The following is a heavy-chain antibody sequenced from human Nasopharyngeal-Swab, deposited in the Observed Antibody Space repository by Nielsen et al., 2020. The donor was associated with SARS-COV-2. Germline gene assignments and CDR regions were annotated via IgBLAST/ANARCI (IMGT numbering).Heavy chain of an antibody. CDR1: GYTFTSYA. V-gene: IGHV7-4-1*02. J-gene: IGHJ6*02. CDR3: ARTPVTYYYYGMDV. CDR2: INTNTGNP. D-gene: IGHD5-18*01. Sequence: ASVKVSCKASGYTFTSYAMNWVRQAPGQGLEWMGWINTNTGNPTYAQGFTGRFVFSLDTSVSTAYLQISRLKAEDTAVYYCARTPVTYYYYGMDVWGQGTTVTFSS.